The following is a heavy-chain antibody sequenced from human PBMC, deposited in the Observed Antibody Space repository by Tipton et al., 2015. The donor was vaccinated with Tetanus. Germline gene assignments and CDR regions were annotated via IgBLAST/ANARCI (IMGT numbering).Heavy chain of an antibody. V-gene: IGHV4-59*01. Sequence: TLSLTCTVSGGSISTYHWNWIRQFPGKGLEWIGYIDYFGTTKYNPSLKSRVAMSVDTSKNQLSLKLSSMTSADTAVYYCARTSGYLYSSYWGQGTLVTVSS. CDR1: GGSISTYH. CDR3: ARTSGYLYSSY. J-gene: IGHJ1*01. D-gene: IGHD3-3*01. CDR2: IDYFGTT.